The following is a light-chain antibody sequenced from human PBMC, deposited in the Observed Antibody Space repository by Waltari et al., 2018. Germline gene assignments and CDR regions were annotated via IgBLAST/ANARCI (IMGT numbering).Light chain of an antibody. Sequence: QAVVTQEPSLPVSPGGPVTLTCGSSTGTVTSGHYPSWFQQKPGQAPRTLIYDTRNTHSWTPARFSGSLLGGKAALTLSGAQPEDEAEYYCLLSSGGARVFGTGTKVTVL. CDR3: LLSSGGARV. J-gene: IGLJ1*01. CDR2: DTR. CDR1: TGTVTSGHY. V-gene: IGLV7-46*01.